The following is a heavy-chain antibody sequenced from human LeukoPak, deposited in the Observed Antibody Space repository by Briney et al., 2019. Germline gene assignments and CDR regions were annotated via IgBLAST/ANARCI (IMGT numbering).Heavy chain of an antibody. CDR2: INPSGGST. V-gene: IGHV1-46*01. Sequence: ASVKVSCKASGYTFTSYYMHWVRQAPGQGLEWMGIINPSGGSTSYAQKFQGRVTMTRDTSTSTVYMELSSLRSEDTAVYYCARSPYYCSSTSCHTGNWFDPWGQGTLVTVSS. CDR1: GYTFTSYY. CDR3: ARSPYYCSSTSCHTGNWFDP. J-gene: IGHJ5*02. D-gene: IGHD2-2*01.